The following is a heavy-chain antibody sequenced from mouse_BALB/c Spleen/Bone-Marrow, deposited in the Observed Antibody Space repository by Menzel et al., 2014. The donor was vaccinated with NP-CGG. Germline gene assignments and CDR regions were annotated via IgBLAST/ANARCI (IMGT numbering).Heavy chain of an antibody. Sequence: VKVVESGAELVRPGTSVKVSCKASGYAFTNYLIEWVKQRPGQGLEWIGVINPGSDGTNYNEKFKGKATLTADNSSNTAYMHLSSLTSDDSAVYFCARGGHGSYWGQGTTLTVSS. CDR1: GYAFTNYL. CDR2: INPGSDGT. V-gene: IGHV1-54*03. CDR3: ARGGHGSY. D-gene: IGHD2-2*01. J-gene: IGHJ2*01.